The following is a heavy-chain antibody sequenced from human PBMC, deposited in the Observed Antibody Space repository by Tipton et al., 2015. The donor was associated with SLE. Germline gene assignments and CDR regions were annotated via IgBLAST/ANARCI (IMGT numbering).Heavy chain of an antibody. V-gene: IGHV4-61*09. Sequence: TLSLTCTVSGASVSRGAYYWSWIRQPAGKGLEWIGHISTSGNTNYNPSLKSRVTTSVDTSKQQFSLRLTSVTAADTAMYYCTRAVGTDTTMISDIWGQGTMVSVSS. D-gene: IGHD3-22*01. CDR1: GASVSRGAYY. CDR2: ISTSGNT. J-gene: IGHJ3*02. CDR3: TRAVGTDTTMISDI.